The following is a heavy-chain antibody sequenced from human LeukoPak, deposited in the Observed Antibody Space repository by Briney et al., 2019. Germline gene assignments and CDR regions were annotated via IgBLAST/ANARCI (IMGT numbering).Heavy chain of an antibody. CDR3: ARVSSPWYFDY. CDR2: IYSGGST. D-gene: IGHD3-16*02. Sequence: GGSLRLSCAASGFTVSSNYMSWVRQAPGKGLEWVSVIYSGGSTYYADSVKGRFTISRDNSKNTLYLQMNSLRAEDTAVYYCARVSSPWYFDYWGQGTLVTVSS. V-gene: IGHV3-53*01. CDR1: GFTVSSNY. J-gene: IGHJ4*02.